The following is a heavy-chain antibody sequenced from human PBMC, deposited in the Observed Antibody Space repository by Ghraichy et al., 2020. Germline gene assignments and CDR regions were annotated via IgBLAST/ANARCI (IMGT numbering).Heavy chain of an antibody. D-gene: IGHD6-13*01. CDR3: ASGFGTSATWYVY. CDR1: GYSFPDYA. J-gene: IGHJ1*01. CDR2: NNPGSSSS. V-gene: IGHV1-3*01. Sequence: ASVKVSCKASGYSFPDYAIHWLRQAPGQRLEWVGWNNPGSSSSSYSEDFQDRVTITSDVSARTSFMEMSHLTSADTAVYYCASGFGTSATWYVYLGQGPRV.